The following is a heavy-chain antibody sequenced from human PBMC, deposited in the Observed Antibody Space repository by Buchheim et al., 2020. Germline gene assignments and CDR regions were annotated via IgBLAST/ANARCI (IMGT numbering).Heavy chain of an antibody. D-gene: IGHD6-6*01. CDR1: GFTFSSYA. J-gene: IGHJ6*02. CDR3: ARGKVAARPTYYYGMDV. V-gene: IGHV3-7*01. CDR2: IKQDGSEK. Sequence: EVQLLESGGGLVQPGGSLRLSCAASGFTFSSYAMSWVRQAPGKGLEWVANIKQDGSEKYYVDSVKGRFTISRDNAKNSLYLQMNSLRAEDTAVYYCARGKVAARPTYYYGMDVWGQGTT.